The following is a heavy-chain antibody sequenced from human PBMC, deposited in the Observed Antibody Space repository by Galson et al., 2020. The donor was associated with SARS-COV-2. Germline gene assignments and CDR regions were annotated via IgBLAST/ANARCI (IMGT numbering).Heavy chain of an antibody. J-gene: IGHJ4*02. CDR2: IDYDGKNK. V-gene: IGHV3-33*06. Sequence: GESLKISCAASGFTFSSYGMHWVRQAPGKGLEWVAVIDYDGKNKYYVDSVKGRFTISRDNSKNTLYLQMNSLRAEDTAVYYCAKDPSYYFDSSGLIDWGQGTLVTVSS. CDR3: AKDPSYYFDSSGLID. D-gene: IGHD3-22*01. CDR1: GFTFSSYG.